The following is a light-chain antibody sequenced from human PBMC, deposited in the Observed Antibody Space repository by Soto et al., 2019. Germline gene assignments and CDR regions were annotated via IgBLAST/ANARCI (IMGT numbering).Light chain of an antibody. V-gene: IGKV1-6*01. J-gene: IGKJ1*01. CDR2: AAS. CDR1: QGIRND. CDR3: LQYYNYPRT. Sequence: AIQMTQSPYSLSASVGDRVTITCRASQGIRNDLGWYQEKPGKAPKLLIYAASSLHSGVTSRFSGSGSGTEFTLTISSLPPEDFAIYYCLQYYNYPRTFGQGTRVDIK.